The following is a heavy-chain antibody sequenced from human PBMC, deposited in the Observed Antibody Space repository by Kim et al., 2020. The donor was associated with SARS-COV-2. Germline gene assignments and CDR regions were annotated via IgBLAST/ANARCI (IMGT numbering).Heavy chain of an antibody. Sequence: SVKVSCKASGGTFSSYTISWVRQAPGQGLEWMGRIIPILGIANYAQKFQGRVTITADKSTSTAYMELSSLRSEDTAVYYRARDSDLGKYYFDYWGQGTLVTVSS. CDR2: IIPILGIA. CDR1: GGTFSSYT. J-gene: IGHJ4*02. CDR3: ARDSDLGKYYFDY. V-gene: IGHV1-69*04. D-gene: IGHD3-10*01.